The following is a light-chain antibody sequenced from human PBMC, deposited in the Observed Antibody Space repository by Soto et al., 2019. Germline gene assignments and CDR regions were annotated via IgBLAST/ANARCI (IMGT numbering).Light chain of an antibody. CDR2: GAS. J-gene: IGKJ1*01. Sequence: EMVMTQSPATLSVSPGERATLSCRASQSVSRNLAWYQQKPGQAPRLLIYGASTRATGIPARFSGSGSGTEFILTISSLQSEDFAVYYCQQYGSSGTFGQGTKVEIK. V-gene: IGKV3-15*01. CDR1: QSVSRN. CDR3: QQYGSSGT.